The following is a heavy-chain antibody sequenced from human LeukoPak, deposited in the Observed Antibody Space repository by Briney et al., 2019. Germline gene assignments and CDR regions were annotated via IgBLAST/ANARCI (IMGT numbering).Heavy chain of an antibody. V-gene: IGHV4-59*01. Sequence: SETLSLTCTVSGGSISSYYWSWIRQPPGKGLEWIGYIYYSGSTNYNPSLKSRVTISVDTSKNRFSLKLSSVTAADTAVYYCHRWPGAYWGQGTLVTVSS. J-gene: IGHJ4*02. CDR3: HRWPGAY. CDR1: GGSISSYY. D-gene: IGHD4-23*01. CDR2: IYYSGST.